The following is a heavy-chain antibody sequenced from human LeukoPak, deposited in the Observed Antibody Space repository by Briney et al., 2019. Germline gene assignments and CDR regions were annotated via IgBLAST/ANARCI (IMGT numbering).Heavy chain of an antibody. V-gene: IGHV4-4*02. CDR2: VNLQGST. Sequence: GTLSLTCAVSGGSITNTNYWTWVPQPPGEGLWGIGVVNLQGSTNYNPSLMGRVTISVDPSENHISLQLTSVTAADTAVYYCAREGGPYRPLDYSGQGTLVTVSS. CDR1: GGSITNTNY. J-gene: IGHJ4*02. CDR3: AREGGPYRPLDY.